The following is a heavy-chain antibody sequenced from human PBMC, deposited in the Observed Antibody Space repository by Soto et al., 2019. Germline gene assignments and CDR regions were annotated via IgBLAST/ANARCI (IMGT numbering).Heavy chain of an antibody. CDR2: ISSRGSYK. Sequence: EVQLVESGGGLVKPGGSLRLSCAASGFIFSTYSMNWVRQAPGKALEWVSSISSRGSYKHYADSVKGRFTISRDNAKTSLYLQMNSLRAEDTAGYYWAREGFSNYNNYYFDYWGQGTLVTVSS. CDR1: GFIFSTYS. V-gene: IGHV3-21*01. CDR3: AREGFSNYNNYYFDY. J-gene: IGHJ4*02. D-gene: IGHD4-4*01.